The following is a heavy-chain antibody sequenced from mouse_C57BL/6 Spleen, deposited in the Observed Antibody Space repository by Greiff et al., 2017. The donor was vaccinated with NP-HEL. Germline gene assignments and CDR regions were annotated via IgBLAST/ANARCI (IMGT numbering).Heavy chain of an antibody. V-gene: IGHV1-85*01. D-gene: IGHD1-1*01. CDR3: SRWGVTTEAMDY. Sequence: QVQLQQSGPELVKPGASVKLSCKASGYTFTSYDINWVKQRPGQGLEGIGGIYPRDGSTKNNEKFKGKATLTVDTSSNPAYRELPSLTYEDSEVYFFSRWGVTTEAMDYWGQGASVTVSS. CDR2: IYPRDGST. J-gene: IGHJ4*01. CDR1: GYTFTSYD.